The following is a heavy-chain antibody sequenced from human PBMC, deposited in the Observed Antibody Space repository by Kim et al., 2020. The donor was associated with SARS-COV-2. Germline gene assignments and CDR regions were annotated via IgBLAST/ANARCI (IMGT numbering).Heavy chain of an antibody. V-gene: IGHV4-59*01. CDR3: ARVTYDSSGYLHLDY. Sequence: PSLKSRVTTSVDTSKNQFSLKLSSVTAADTAVYYCARVTYDSSGYLHLDYWGQGTLVTVSS. D-gene: IGHD3-22*01. J-gene: IGHJ4*02.